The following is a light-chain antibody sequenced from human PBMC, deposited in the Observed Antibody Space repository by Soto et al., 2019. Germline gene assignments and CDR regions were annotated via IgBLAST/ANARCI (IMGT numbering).Light chain of an antibody. J-gene: IGLJ2*01. CDR3: ATWDDNLNGMV. CDR2: STN. Sequence: QSVLTQPPSASGTPGQRVAISCSGSSSNIGSNTVNWYQQLPGTAPKLLIYSTNQRPSGVPDRFSGSKSGTSASLAISGLQSEDEADYYCATWDDNLNGMVFGGGTKLTVL. V-gene: IGLV1-44*01. CDR1: SSNIGSNT.